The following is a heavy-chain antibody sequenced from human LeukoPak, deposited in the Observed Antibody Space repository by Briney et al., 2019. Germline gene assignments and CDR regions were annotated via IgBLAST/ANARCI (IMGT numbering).Heavy chain of an antibody. Sequence: PGGSLRLSCAASGFTFSSYSMNWVRQAPGKGLEWVSYISSSSSTIYYADSVKGRFTISRDNSKNTLYLQMNSLRAEDTAVYYCAKDLGSPTLAAGGYWGQGTLVTVSS. CDR1: GFTFSSYS. CDR3: AKDLGSPTLAAGGY. CDR2: ISSSSSTI. D-gene: IGHD6-25*01. V-gene: IGHV3-48*01. J-gene: IGHJ4*02.